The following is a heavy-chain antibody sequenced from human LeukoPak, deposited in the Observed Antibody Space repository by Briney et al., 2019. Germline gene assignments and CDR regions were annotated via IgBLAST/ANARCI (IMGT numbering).Heavy chain of an antibody. J-gene: IGHJ6*03. Sequence: GGSLRLSCAASGFTVSSNYMSWVRQAPGKGLEWVSAISGSGGSTYYADSVKGRFTISRDNSKNTLYLQMNSLRAEDTAVYYCARRYSSSWYYSPLAYYYYMDVWGKGTTVTISS. V-gene: IGHV3-23*01. CDR3: ARRYSSSWYYSPLAYYYYMDV. CDR1: GFTVSSNY. D-gene: IGHD6-13*01. CDR2: ISGSGGST.